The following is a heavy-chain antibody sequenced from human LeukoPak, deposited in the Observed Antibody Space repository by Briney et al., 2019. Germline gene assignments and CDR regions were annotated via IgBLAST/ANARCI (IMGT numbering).Heavy chain of an antibody. D-gene: IGHD3-22*01. J-gene: IGHJ5*02. CDR2: MYYSGST. Sequence: SETLSLTCTVSGGSISSGDYYWSWIRQPPGKGLEWIAYMYYSGSTYYNPSLKSRVTMSADTSKNQLSLKLSSVTAADTAVYYCARLYYYDSRIDPWGQGILVTVSS. CDR3: ARLYYYDSRIDP. CDR1: GGSISSGDYY. V-gene: IGHV4-30-4*01.